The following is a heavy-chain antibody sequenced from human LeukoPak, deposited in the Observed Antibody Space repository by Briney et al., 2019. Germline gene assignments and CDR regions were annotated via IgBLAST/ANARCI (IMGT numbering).Heavy chain of an antibody. J-gene: IGHJ6*03. CDR2: ISGSGGST. V-gene: IGHV3-23*01. CDR1: GFTFSSYA. Sequence: GGSLRLSCAASGFTFSSYAMSWVRQAPGKGLEWVSAISGSGGSTYYADSVKGRFTISRDNSKNTLYLQINSLRAEDTAVYYCLIFGVVFRYYYMDVWGKGTTVTVSS. CDR3: LIFGVVFRYYYMDV. D-gene: IGHD3-3*01.